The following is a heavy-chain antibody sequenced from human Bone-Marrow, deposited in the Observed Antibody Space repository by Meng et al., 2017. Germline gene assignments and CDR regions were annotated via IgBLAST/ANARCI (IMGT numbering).Heavy chain of an antibody. CDR3: ARGVGSLDH. V-gene: IGHV4-39*07. D-gene: IGHD5/OR15-5a*01. Sequence: SETLSLTCTVSGGSINSGDYYWGWIRQPPGKGLEWIGSIYYSGITYYNPSLQSRVTISLDTSQNQFSLKVTSVTAADTAVYYCARGVGSLDHWGQGTLVTVSS. CDR1: GGSINSGDYY. J-gene: IGHJ5*02. CDR2: IYYSGIT.